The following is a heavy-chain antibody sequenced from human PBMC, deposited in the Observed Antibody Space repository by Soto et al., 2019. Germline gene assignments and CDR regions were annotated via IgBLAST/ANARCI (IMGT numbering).Heavy chain of an antibody. D-gene: IGHD2-15*01. J-gene: IGHJ6*02. CDR1: GYTFTSYG. Sequence: ASVKVSCKASGYTFTSYGISWVRQAPGQGLEWMGWISAYNGNTNYAQKLQGRVTMTRNTSISTAYMELSSLRSEDTAVYYCARRKDSIGYYYGMDVWGQGTTVTVSS. CDR2: ISAYNGNT. CDR3: ARRKDSIGYYYGMDV. V-gene: IGHV1-18*01.